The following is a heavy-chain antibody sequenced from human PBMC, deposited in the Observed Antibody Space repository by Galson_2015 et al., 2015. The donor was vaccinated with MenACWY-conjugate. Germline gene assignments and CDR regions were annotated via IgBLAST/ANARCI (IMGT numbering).Heavy chain of an antibody. V-gene: IGHV2-5*02. D-gene: IGHD2-2*01. CDR3: ARRYCSTTSCYGCDY. Sequence: VKPTQTLTLTCTFSGFSLTTSGVGVGWIRQPPGKALEWLAFIYWDDDKRYSPSLKSRLTITKDTSKNQVVLTVSNMDPVDTATYYCARRYCSTTSCYGCDYWGQGALVTVSS. J-gene: IGHJ4*02. CDR1: GFSLTTSGVG. CDR2: IYWDDDK.